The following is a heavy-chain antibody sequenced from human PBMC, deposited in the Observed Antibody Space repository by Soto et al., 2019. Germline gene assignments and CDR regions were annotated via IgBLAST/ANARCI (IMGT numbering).Heavy chain of an antibody. Sequence: EVQLVESGGGLVQPGGSLRLSCAASGFTFSSYSMNWVRQAPGKGLEWGSYISSSSSTIYYADSVKGRFTISRDNAKNSLYLQMNSLRAEDTAVYYCARDYYYDSSGYYDYWGQGTLVTVSS. CDR2: ISSSSSTI. CDR3: ARDYYYDSSGYYDY. D-gene: IGHD3-22*01. V-gene: IGHV3-48*01. CDR1: GFTFSSYS. J-gene: IGHJ4*02.